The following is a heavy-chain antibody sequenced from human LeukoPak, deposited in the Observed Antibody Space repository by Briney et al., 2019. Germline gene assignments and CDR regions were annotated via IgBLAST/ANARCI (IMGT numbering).Heavy chain of an antibody. D-gene: IGHD5-24*01. Sequence: PSQTLSPTCTVSGGSISSGSYYWSWIRQPAGKGLEWIGRIYTSGSTNYNPSLKSRVTISVDTSKNRFSLKLSSVTAADTAVYYCARDRRWLQHNNWFDPWGQGTLVTVSS. V-gene: IGHV4-61*02. CDR3: ARDRRWLQHNNWFDP. CDR2: IYTSGST. J-gene: IGHJ5*02. CDR1: GGSISSGSYY.